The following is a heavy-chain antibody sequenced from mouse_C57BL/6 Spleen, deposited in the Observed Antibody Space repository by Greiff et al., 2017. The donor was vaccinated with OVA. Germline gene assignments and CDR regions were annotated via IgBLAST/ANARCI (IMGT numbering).Heavy chain of an antibody. CDR3: ATNYPPWYFDG. Sequence: QVHLQQPGAELVRPGSSVKLSCKASGYTFTSYWLDWVKQRPGQGLEWIGNIYPSDSETHYNQKFKDKATLTVDKSSSTAYMQLSSLTSEDSAVYYCATNYPPWYFDGWGTGTTVTVSS. D-gene: IGHD1-3*01. CDR2: IYPSDSET. J-gene: IGHJ1*03. V-gene: IGHV1-61*01. CDR1: GYTFTSYW.